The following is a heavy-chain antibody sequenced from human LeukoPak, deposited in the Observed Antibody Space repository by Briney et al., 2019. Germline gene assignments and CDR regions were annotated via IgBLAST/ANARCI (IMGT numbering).Heavy chain of an antibody. CDR1: GFTFSSYA. V-gene: IGHV3-30*04. CDR3: STTYYYDSSEGY. J-gene: IGHJ4*02. Sequence: GGSLRLSCAASGFTFSSYAMHWVRQAPGKGLEWVAVISYDGSNKYYADSVKGRFTISRDNSKNTLYLQMNSLRAEDTAVYYCSTTYYYDSSEGYWGQGTLVTVSS. CDR2: ISYDGSNK. D-gene: IGHD3-22*01.